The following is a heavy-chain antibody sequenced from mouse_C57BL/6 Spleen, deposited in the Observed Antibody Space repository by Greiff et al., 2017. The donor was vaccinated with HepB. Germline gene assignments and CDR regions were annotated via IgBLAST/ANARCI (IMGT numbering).Heavy chain of an antibody. J-gene: IGHJ1*03. CDR1: GYTFTDYE. CDR3: TNSTTGGYFDV. V-gene: IGHV1-15*01. CDR2: IDPETGGT. D-gene: IGHD1-1*01. Sequence: VKLMESGAELVRPGASVTLSCKASGYTFTDYEMHWVKQTPVHGLEWIGAIDPETGGTAYNQKFKGKAILTADKSSSTAYMELRSLTSEDSAVYYCTNSTTGGYFDVWGTGTTVTVSS.